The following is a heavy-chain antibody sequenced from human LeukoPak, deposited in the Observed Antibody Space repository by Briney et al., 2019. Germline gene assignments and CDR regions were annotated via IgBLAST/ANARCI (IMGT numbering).Heavy chain of an antibody. CDR3: AKRTLDY. J-gene: IGHJ4*02. CDR2: ITGSGGTT. CDR1: GFTFSSFP. V-gene: IGHV3-23*01. Sequence: GGSLRLSCAASGFTFSSFPMTWVRQAPGKGLEWVSIITGSGGTTYYTDSVKGRFTISRDNSKTTLYLQMNSLRAEDTAVYYCAKRTLDYWGQGTLVTVSS.